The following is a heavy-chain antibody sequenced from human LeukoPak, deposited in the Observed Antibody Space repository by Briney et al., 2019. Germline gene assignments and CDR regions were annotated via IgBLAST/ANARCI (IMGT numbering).Heavy chain of an antibody. CDR3: ARFFLRGAIITMVRGVINAFDI. J-gene: IGHJ3*02. CDR2: IYHSGST. V-gene: IGHV4-4*02. CDR1: GGSISSSNW. Sequence: SETLSLTCAVSGGSISSSNWWSWVRQPPGKGLEWIGEIYHSGSTNYNPSLKSRVTISVDKSKNQFSLKLSSVTAADTAVYYCARFFLRGAIITMVRGVINAFDIWGQGTMVTVSS. D-gene: IGHD3-10*01.